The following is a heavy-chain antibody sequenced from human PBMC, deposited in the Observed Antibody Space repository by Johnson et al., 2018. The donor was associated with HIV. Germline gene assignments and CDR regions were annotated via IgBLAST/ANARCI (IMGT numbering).Heavy chain of an antibody. V-gene: IGHV3-33*06. CDR2: ICCDGNNK. D-gene: IGHD3-10*01. J-gene: IGHJ3*01. CDR3: AKTRMGGILDAFDL. CDR1: GCTLRSYG. Sequence: HVQLVESGGGVVQPGRSLRLSCAASGCTLRSYGMHRVRQAPGKGLEWVAVICCDGNNKYYADSVKGRFTLSRDNSKNTLDLQMNSLTIEDTAVFYCAKTRMGGILDAFDLWGQGTMVIVS.